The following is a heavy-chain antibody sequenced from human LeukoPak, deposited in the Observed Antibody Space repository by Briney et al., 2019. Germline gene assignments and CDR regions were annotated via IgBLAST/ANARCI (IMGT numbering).Heavy chain of an antibody. J-gene: IGHJ4*02. CDR2: ISNSGGKT. Sequence: GGSLRLSCAASGFTFNNYAMTWVRQAPGKGLEWVSAISNSGGKTYYADSVEGRFTISRDNSKNTLYLHMNSLRAEDTAVYYCARDKRSARFDYWGQGTLVTVSS. CDR1: GFTFNNYA. CDR3: ARDKRSARFDY. D-gene: IGHD3-3*01. V-gene: IGHV3-23*01.